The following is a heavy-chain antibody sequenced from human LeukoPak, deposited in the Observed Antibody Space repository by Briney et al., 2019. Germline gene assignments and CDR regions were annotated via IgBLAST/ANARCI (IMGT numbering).Heavy chain of an antibody. D-gene: IGHD3-10*01. Sequence: GASVKVSCKASGYTFTSYGISWVRQAPGQGLEWMGWISAYNGDTNYAQNLQGRVTMTTDTSTSTAYMELRSLRSDDTAVYYWARQDYGSGFDYWGQGTLVTVSS. CDR3: ARQDYGSGFDY. CDR2: ISAYNGDT. V-gene: IGHV1-18*04. J-gene: IGHJ4*02. CDR1: GYTFTSYG.